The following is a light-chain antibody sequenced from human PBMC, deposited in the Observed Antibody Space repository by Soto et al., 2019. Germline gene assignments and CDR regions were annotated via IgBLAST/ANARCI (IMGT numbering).Light chain of an antibody. CDR1: QSVRTY. CDR2: DAS. V-gene: IGKV3-11*01. J-gene: IGKJ5*01. Sequence: IVLTQSTATLSLSPGETATLSCRASQSVRTYLAWYQQKPGKDPRLLIYDASNRATDFPARFSGSGSGTDFTLTISSLEPEDFAVYYCQQRSSWPLITFGQGTRLDI. CDR3: QQRSSWPLIT.